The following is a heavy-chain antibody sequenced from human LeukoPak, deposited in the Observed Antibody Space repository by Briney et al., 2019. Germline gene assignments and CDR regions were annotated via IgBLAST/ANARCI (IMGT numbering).Heavy chain of an antibody. CDR1: GGSISSSSYY. V-gene: IGHV4-39*01. Sequence: PSETLSLTCTASGGSISSSSYYWGWIRQPPGKGLEWIGSIYYSGSTYYNPSLKSRVTISVDTSKNQFSLKLSSVTAADTAVYYCARLLRDSGYDWSQGTLVTVSS. CDR2: IYYSGST. D-gene: IGHD5-12*01. CDR3: ARLLRDSGYD. J-gene: IGHJ4*02.